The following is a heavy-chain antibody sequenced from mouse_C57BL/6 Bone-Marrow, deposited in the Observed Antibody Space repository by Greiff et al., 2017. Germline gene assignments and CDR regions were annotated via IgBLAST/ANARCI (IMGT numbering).Heavy chain of an antibody. V-gene: IGHV1-81*01. CDR2: IYPRSGNT. CDR3: AREVLRFPFDY. Sequence: QVQLQQSGAELARPGASVKLSCKASGYTFTSYGISWVKQRTGQGLEWIGEIYPRSGNTYYNETFKGKATLTADKSSSTAYMELDSLASADSAVYCWAREVLRFPFDYWGQGTTLTVSS. J-gene: IGHJ2*01. D-gene: IGHD1-1*01. CDR1: GYTFTSYG.